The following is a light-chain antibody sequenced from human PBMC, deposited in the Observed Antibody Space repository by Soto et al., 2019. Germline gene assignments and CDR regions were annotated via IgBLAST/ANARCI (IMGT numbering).Light chain of an antibody. CDR3: QQYNSFPRT. CDR1: QRIFSY. V-gene: IGKV1-5*01. CDR2: HAS. Sequence: DIQMTQSPSSLSASVGDRVTITCRASQRIFSYLNWYQQKPGKAPKVLIYHASSLQSGVPSRFSGSGSVTEFTLTISSLQPDDFATYYCQQYNSFPRTFGQGTKVEIK. J-gene: IGKJ1*01.